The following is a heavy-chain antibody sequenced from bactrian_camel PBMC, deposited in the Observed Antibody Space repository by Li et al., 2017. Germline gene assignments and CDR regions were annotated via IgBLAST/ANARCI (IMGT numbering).Heavy chain of an antibody. CDR2: LYSGGGGT. CDR1: GLTSTNYC. J-gene: IGHJ4*01. CDR3: AAGPLFTGGVGSSKRDCRYEY. Sequence: HVQLVESGGGSVQAGGSLTLSCAASGLTSTNYCMGWFRQNSGQAREAVAALYSGGGGTYYGDSVKGRFTISQDSFKDTVYLQMDSLKPEDTATYLCAAGPLFTGGVGSSKRDCRYEYWGRGTQVTVS. D-gene: IGHD2*01. V-gene: IGHV3S45*01.